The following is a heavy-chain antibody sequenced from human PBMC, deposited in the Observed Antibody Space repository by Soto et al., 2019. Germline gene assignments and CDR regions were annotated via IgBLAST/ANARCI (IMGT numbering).Heavy chain of an antibody. CDR2: IWYDGTQK. D-gene: IGHD4-17*01. Sequence: GGSLRLSCTASGFTFTYYAFSCVRQAPGKGLEWLAAIWYDGTQKYYADSVKGRFIISRDNSKKTLYLEMNSLRAEDTAVYYCARAGGTTVTGLWHFDSWGQGTLVTVSS. CDR1: GFTFTYYA. CDR3: ARAGGTTVTGLWHFDS. J-gene: IGHJ4*02. V-gene: IGHV3-33*08.